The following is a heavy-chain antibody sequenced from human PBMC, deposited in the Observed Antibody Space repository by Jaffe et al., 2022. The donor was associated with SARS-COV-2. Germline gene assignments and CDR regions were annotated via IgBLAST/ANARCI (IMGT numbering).Heavy chain of an antibody. V-gene: IGHV3-48*02. J-gene: IGHJ4*02. Sequence: EVQLVESGGGLVQPGGSLRLSCAASGFTFSYYSMNWVRQAPGKGLEWVSFITSGGSSIDYADSVKGRFTISRDNAKNSLYLQMNSLRDEDTAVYYCARVVYGGYAFDYWGQGTLVTVSS. CDR1: GFTFSYYS. CDR3: ARVVYGGYAFDY. D-gene: IGHD5-18*01. CDR2: ITSGGSSI.